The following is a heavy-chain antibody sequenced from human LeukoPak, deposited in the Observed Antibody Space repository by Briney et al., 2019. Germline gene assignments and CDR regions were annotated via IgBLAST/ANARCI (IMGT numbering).Heavy chain of an antibody. CDR2: MKQDGSEK. CDR1: GFTFSNSW. V-gene: IGHV3-7*01. D-gene: IGHD5-12*01. CDR3: ARDRGHSGYVLYDY. Sequence: GGSLRLSCVASGFTFSNSWMGWVRRAPGKGLEWVANMKQDGSEKYYVDSVEGRFTISRDNDKTSLYLQMNSLRDEDTAVYYCARDRGHSGYVLYDYWGQGTLVTVSS. J-gene: IGHJ4*02.